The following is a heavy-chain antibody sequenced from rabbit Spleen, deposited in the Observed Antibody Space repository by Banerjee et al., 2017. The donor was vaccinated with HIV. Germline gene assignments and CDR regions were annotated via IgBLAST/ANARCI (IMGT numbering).Heavy chain of an antibody. J-gene: IGHJ4*01. Sequence: QSLEESGGGLVQPEGSLTLTCTASGFSLSSSYYMCWVRQAPGKGLEWIGCIYTGSGSTYYASWAKGRFTISKTSSTTVTLQMTSLTAADTATYLCARDYAGSSYYVDLWGPGTLVTVS. CDR3: ARDYAGSSYYVDL. V-gene: IGHV1S40*01. CDR1: GFSLSSSYY. CDR2: IYTGSGST. D-gene: IGHD8-1*01.